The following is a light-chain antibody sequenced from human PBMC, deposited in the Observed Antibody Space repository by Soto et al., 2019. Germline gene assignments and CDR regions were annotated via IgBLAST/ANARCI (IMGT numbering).Light chain of an antibody. CDR2: EVN. CDR1: SSDVGAYNY. Sequence: QSALTQPPSASGSPGQSVTISCTGTSSDVGAYNYVSWYQQYPGKAPKLIIYEVNKWPSGVPGRFSGSKSGNTASLTVSGLQAEDEANYYCSSYAGNNKLVFGGGTKLTVL. CDR3: SSYAGNNKLV. J-gene: IGLJ2*01. V-gene: IGLV2-8*01.